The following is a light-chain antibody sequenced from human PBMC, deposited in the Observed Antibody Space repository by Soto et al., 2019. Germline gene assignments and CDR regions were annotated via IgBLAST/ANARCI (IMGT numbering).Light chain of an antibody. V-gene: IGKV3-15*01. CDR2: DAS. CDR3: QHYNHWHIT. J-gene: IGKJ5*01. Sequence: EIVMTQSPATLSVSPGERATLSCRASQSFSSNLAWYQQKPGQAPRLLIHDASTRATGIPARFSGRGSGTEFILTISSLQSEDFAVYYCQHYNHWHITFGQGTRLEIK. CDR1: QSFSSN.